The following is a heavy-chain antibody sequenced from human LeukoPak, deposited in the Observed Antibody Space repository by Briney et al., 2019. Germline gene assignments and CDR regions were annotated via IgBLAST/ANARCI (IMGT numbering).Heavy chain of an antibody. CDR2: INPNSGGT. Sequence: ASVKVSCKASGYTFTGYYMHWVRQAPGQGLEWMGWINPNSGGTNYAQKFQGRVTMTRDTSISTAYMELSRLRSDGTAVYYCARDGMVRGIHWFDPWGQGTLVTVSS. J-gene: IGHJ5*02. D-gene: IGHD3-10*01. V-gene: IGHV1-2*02. CDR1: GYTFTGYY. CDR3: ARDGMVRGIHWFDP.